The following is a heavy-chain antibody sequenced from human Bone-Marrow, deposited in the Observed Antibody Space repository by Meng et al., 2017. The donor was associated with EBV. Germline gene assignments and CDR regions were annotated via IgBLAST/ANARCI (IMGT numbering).Heavy chain of an antibody. D-gene: IGHD1-26*01. CDR3: ARVQLGGSWGIDY. CDR1: GFPFSDYY. CDR2: ISSSGSTI. V-gene: IGHV3-11*01. J-gene: IGHJ4*02. Sequence: QVQLVESGGGVVKPGGSXXXXCAASGFPFSDYYMSWTRQAPGKGLEWVSYISSSGSTIYYADSVKGRFTTSRDNAKNSLYLQMNSLRADDTAVYYCARVQLGGSWGIDYWGQGTLVTVSS.